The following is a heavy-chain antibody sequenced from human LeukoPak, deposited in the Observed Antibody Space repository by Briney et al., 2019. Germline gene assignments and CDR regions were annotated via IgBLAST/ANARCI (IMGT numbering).Heavy chain of an antibody. CDR3: ARSPGDGGTFYYGMDV. CDR2: TYYSGST. D-gene: IGHD3-16*01. Sequence: TPSETLYLTCTVPVGSISSSSYYWGWIRQPPGKGLEWIGSTYYSGSTYYNPSLKSRFTIFVDTSKNQCSLKLSSVTAADTAVYYCARSPGDGGTFYYGMDVWGQGTTVNVSS. V-gene: IGHV4-39*01. CDR1: VGSISSSSYY. J-gene: IGHJ6*02.